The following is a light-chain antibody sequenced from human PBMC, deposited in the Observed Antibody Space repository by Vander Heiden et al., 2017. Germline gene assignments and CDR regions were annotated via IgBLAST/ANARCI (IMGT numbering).Light chain of an antibody. CDR3: QLYGSSPYT. Sequence: EIVLTQSPGTLSLSPGERATPSCRASQSVSSSQLAWYRQQPGQAPRLLIYGASSRATGIPDRFSGSGSGTDFTLTISRLDPEDVAVYYCQLYGSSPYTFGQGTKLEIK. J-gene: IGKJ2*01. CDR1: QSVSSSQ. CDR2: GAS. V-gene: IGKV3-20*01.